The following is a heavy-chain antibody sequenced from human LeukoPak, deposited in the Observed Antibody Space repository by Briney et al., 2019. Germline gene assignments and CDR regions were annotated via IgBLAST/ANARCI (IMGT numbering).Heavy chain of an antibody. J-gene: IGHJ4*02. D-gene: IGHD5-12*01. CDR1: GFTFSSYS. Sequence: GGSLRLSCAASGFTFSSYSMNWVRQAPGKGLEWVSSISSSSSYIYYADSVKGRFTISRDNAKNTLYLQMNSLRAEDTAVYYCAKVKRGGYDSFDYWGQGTLVTVSS. CDR2: ISSSSSYI. V-gene: IGHV3-21*01. CDR3: AKVKRGGYDSFDY.